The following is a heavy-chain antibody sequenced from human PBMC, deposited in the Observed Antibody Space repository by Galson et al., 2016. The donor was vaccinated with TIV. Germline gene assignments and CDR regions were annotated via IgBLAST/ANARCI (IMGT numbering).Heavy chain of an antibody. CDR1: GGIFRSYA. Sequence: SVKVSCKASGGIFRSYAISWVRQAPGQGLEWMGGIIAIFGIPNYAQKFQGRVTITADEPTTTVYTELSSLRSDDTAVYYCARGSSYYSNYLDVWGKGTTVTVSS. J-gene: IGHJ6*03. CDR2: IIAIFGIP. V-gene: IGHV1-69*13. D-gene: IGHD3-3*01. CDR3: ARGSSYYSNYLDV.